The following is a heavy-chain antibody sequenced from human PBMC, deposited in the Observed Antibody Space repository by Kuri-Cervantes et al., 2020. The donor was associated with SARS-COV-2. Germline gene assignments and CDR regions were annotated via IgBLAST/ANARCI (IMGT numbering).Heavy chain of an antibody. Sequence: SETLSLTCTVSGGSISSSSYYWGWIRQPAGQGLEWIGRIYSSGSTNYNPSLKSRVTMSIDTSTNQFSLRLTSVTAADTAVYYCASSHITTYYYYYMKVWGKGTTVTVSS. D-gene: IGHD1-20*01. CDR2: IYSSGST. V-gene: IGHV4-61*02. J-gene: IGHJ6*03. CDR1: GGSISSSSYY. CDR3: ASSHITTYYYYYMKV.